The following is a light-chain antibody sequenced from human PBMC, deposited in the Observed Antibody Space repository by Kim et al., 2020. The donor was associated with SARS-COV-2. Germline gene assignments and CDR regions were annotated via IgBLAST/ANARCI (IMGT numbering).Light chain of an antibody. J-gene: IGKJ1*01. V-gene: IGKV1-39*01. CDR2: AAS. CDR1: QSISSY. CDR3: QQSTA. Sequence: PALSASVGDRVTSTCRASQSISSYLNWYQQKPGKAPKLLIYAASSLQSGVPSRFSGSGSGTDFTLTISSLQPEDFATYYCQQSTAFGQGTKVDIK.